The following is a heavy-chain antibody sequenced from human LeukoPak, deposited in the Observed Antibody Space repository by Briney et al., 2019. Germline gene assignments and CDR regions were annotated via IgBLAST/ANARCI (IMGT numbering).Heavy chain of an antibody. D-gene: IGHD6-13*01. J-gene: IGHJ5*02. V-gene: IGHV3-30*18. CDR3: AKGLHASSWYAGS. Sequence: GEPLRLSCAASGFSFSEYNMQWLRQTPGKGLEWMGIILSDGKRDYYADSVKGRFTISRDNSKNTLYLHMNSLREDDTAVYYCAKGLHASSWYAGSWGWGTLVTVSS. CDR2: ILSDGKRD. CDR1: GFSFSEYN.